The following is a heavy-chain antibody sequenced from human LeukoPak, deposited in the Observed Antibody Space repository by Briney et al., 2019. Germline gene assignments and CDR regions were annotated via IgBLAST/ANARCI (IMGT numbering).Heavy chain of an antibody. CDR3: ARDTGKSGYPDY. J-gene: IGHJ4*02. CDR2: IYSSGII. V-gene: IGHV4-4*07. CDR1: GASISSYY. D-gene: IGHD3-3*01. Sequence: PSQTLSLTCTVSGASISSYYWSWVRPPAGKAPEWIGRIYSSGIINYNPSLKSRPTMSLDNSTNQLSRRLSYPPAAHTAVTFYARDTGKSGYPDYWGQGTLVAVSS.